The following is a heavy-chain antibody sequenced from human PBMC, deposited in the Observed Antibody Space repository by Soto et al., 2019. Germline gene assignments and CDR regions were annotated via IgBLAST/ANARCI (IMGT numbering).Heavy chain of an antibody. Sequence: PSETLSLTCTVSGGSISSGGYYWSWIRQHPGKGLEWIGYIYYSGSTYYNPSLKSRVTISVDTSKNQFSLKLSSVTAADTAVYYCARGYGEGHRGVFDIWGKGTMVPVS. CDR3: ARGYGEGHRGVFDI. V-gene: IGHV4-31*03. CDR1: GGSISSGGYY. D-gene: IGHD4-17*01. J-gene: IGHJ3*02. CDR2: IYYSGST.